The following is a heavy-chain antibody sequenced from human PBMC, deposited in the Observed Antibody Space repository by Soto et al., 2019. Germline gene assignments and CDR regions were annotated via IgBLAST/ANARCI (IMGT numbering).Heavy chain of an antibody. CDR1: GGSISSYY. CDR2: IYYSGST. J-gene: IGHJ4*02. CDR3: ARILIDYGDYYFDY. V-gene: IGHV4-59*01. Sequence: NPSETLSLTCTVSGGSISSYYWSWIRPPPGKGLEWIGYIYYSGSTNYNPSLKSRVTISVDTSKNQFSLKLSSVTAADTAVYYCARILIDYGDYYFDYWGQGTLVTVSS. D-gene: IGHD4-17*01.